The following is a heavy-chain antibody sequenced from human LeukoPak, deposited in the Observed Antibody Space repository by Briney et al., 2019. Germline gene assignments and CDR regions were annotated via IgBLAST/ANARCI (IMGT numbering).Heavy chain of an antibody. CDR3: ARTYDFWSGYYLY. J-gene: IGHJ4*02. D-gene: IGHD3-3*01. CDR1: GGSISSYY. Sequence: SETLSLTCTVSGGSISSYYWSWIRQPPGKGLEWIGCIYYSGSTNYNPSLKSRVTISVDTSKNQFSLKLSSVTAADTAVYYCARTYDFWSGYYLYWGQGTLVTVSS. V-gene: IGHV4-59*08. CDR2: IYYSGST.